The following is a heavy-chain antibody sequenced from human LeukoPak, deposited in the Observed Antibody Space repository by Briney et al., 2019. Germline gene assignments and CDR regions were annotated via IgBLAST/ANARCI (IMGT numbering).Heavy chain of an antibody. CDR3: ARASSGSYAYYYYYYMDV. Sequence: SETLSLTCTVSGGSISSSSYYWGWIRQPPGKGLEWIGSIYYSGSTYYNPSLKSRVTISVDTSKNQFSLKLSSVTAADTAVYYCARASSGSYAYYYYYYMDVWAKGPRSPSP. J-gene: IGHJ6*03. CDR2: IYYSGST. D-gene: IGHD1-26*01. V-gene: IGHV4-39*07. CDR1: GGSISSSSYY.